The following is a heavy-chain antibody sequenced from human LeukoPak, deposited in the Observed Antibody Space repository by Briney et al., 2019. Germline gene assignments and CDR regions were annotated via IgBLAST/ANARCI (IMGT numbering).Heavy chain of an antibody. CDR1: GGTFSSYA. D-gene: IGHD2-2*02. J-gene: IGHJ2*01. V-gene: IGHV1-69*05. Sequence: SVKVSCKASGGTFSSYAISWVRQAPGQGLEWMGGIIPIFGTANYAQKFQGRVTITTDESTSTAYMELSSLRSEDTAVYYCARDAATIVGVPAAIRNWYFDLWGRGTLVTVSS. CDR2: IIPIFGTA. CDR3: ARDAATIVGVPAAIRNWYFDL.